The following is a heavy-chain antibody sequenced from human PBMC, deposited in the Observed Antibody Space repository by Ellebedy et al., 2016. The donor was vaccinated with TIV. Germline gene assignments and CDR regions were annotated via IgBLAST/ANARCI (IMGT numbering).Heavy chain of an antibody. D-gene: IGHD6-19*01. CDR2: IKQDGSEK. J-gene: IGHJ6*02. V-gene: IGHV3-7*01. CDR3: ARETGQWLVPYYYYGMDV. Sequence: GESLKISXAASGFTFSSYWMSWVRQAPGKGLEWVANIKQDGSEKYYVDSVKGRFTISRDNAKNSLYLQMNSLRAEDTAVYYCARETGQWLVPYYYYGMDVWGQGTTVTVSS. CDR1: GFTFSSYW.